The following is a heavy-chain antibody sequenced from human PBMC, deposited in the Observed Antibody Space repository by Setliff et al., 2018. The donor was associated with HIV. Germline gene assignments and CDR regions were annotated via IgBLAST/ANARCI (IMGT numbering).Heavy chain of an antibody. J-gene: IGHJ6*02. D-gene: IGHD6-6*01. CDR2: IIPIFGTA. Sequence: AASVKVSCKASGGTFSSYAISWVRQAPGQGLEWMGGIIPIFGTANYAQKFQGRVTITTDESTSTAYMELSSLRSEDTAVYYCARAKGIAARPIIPYYYYGMDVWGQGTTVTVSS. CDR1: GGTFSSYA. V-gene: IGHV1-69*05. CDR3: ARAKGIAARPIIPYYYYGMDV.